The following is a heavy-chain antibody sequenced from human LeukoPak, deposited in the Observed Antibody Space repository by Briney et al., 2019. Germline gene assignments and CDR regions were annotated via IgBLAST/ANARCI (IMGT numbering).Heavy chain of an antibody. CDR2: TSWNSGSI. CDR3: AKDIGSSSHYYYYGMDV. D-gene: IGHD6-13*01. Sequence: GRSLRLSCAASGFTFDDYAMHWVRQAPGKGLEWVSGTSWNSGSIGYADSVKGRFTISRDNAKNSLYLQMNSLRAEDTALYYCAKDIGSSSHYYYYGMDVWGQGTTVTVSS. CDR1: GFTFDDYA. J-gene: IGHJ6*02. V-gene: IGHV3-9*01.